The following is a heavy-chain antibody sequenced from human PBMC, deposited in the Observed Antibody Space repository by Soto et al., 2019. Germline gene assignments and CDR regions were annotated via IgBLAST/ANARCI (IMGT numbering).Heavy chain of an antibody. D-gene: IGHD2-15*01. CDR1: GFIFSSYW. V-gene: IGHV3-7*03. CDR2: INRDGSVR. Sequence: EVQVMESGGGLVQHGGSLRLSCGPSGFIFSSYWMSWVRQPQGKGLEWGATINRDGSVRNYVESVKGRFTISRDNAKNSAYLQMDSLRADDTAVYYCTSARASVGAPGGFIEFWGQGTLVTVSS. J-gene: IGHJ4*02. CDR3: TSARASVGAPGGFIEF.